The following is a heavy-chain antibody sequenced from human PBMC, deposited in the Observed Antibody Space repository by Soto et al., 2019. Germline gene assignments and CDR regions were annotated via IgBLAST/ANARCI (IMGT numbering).Heavy chain of an antibody. CDR1: GFTFGSHA. CDR2: ISGSGGTT. D-gene: IGHD3-3*01. Sequence: GGSLRLSCAAPGFTFGSHAMSWVRQAPGKGLECVSGISGSGGTTFYADSVKGRFTISRDNSKKTLYLQMNSLRAEDTAVYYCAKTPYDFWSSGQYLFDHWGQGTLVTVSS. CDR3: AKTPYDFWSSGQYLFDH. V-gene: IGHV3-23*01. J-gene: IGHJ4*02.